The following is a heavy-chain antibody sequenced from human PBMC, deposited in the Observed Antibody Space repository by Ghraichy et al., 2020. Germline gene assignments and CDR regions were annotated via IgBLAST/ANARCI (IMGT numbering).Heavy chain of an antibody. D-gene: IGHD3-3*01. CDR2: IYYSGST. Sequence: GSLRLSCTVSGGSISSYYWSWIRQPPGKGLEWIGYIYYSGSTNYNPSLKSRVTISVDTSKNQFSLKLSSVTAADTAVYYCARVGNTIFGVVIPNWFDPWGQGTLVTVSS. V-gene: IGHV4-59*01. CDR3: ARVGNTIFGVVIPNWFDP. CDR1: GGSISSYY. J-gene: IGHJ5*02.